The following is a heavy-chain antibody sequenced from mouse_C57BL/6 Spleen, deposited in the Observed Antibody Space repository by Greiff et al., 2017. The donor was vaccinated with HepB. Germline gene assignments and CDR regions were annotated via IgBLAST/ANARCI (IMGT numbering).Heavy chain of an antibody. CDR2: IYPGSGNT. CDR3: AREGIYYYGSSYYFDY. Sequence: QVQLQQSGPELVKPGASVKISCKASGYTFTDYYINWVKQRPGQGLEWIGWIYPGSGNTKYNEKFKGKATLTVDTSSSTAYMQLSSLTSEDSAVYFCAREGIYYYGSSYYFDYWGQGTTLTVSS. CDR1: GYTFTDYY. V-gene: IGHV1-84*01. D-gene: IGHD1-1*01. J-gene: IGHJ2*01.